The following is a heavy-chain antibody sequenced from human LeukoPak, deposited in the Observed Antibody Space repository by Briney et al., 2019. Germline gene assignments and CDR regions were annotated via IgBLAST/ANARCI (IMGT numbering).Heavy chain of an antibody. V-gene: IGHV4-59*01. Sequence: SETLSLTCTVSGGSISSYYWSWIRQPPGKGLEWIWYIYYSGSTNYNPSLKSRVTISVDTSKNQFSLKLSSVTAADTAVYYCARAVDYDFWSGAGFFDYWGQGTLVTVSS. J-gene: IGHJ4*02. CDR3: ARAVDYDFWSGAGFFDY. D-gene: IGHD3-3*01. CDR2: IYYSGST. CDR1: GGSISSYY.